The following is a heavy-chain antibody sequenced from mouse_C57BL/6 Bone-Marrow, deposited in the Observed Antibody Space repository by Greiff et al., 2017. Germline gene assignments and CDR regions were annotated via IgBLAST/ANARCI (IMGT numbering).Heavy chain of an antibody. CDR3: ARALTGTRDFDY. CDR2: IDPEDGET. Sequence: EVQLQQSGAELVKPGASVKLSCTASGFNIKDYYMHWVKQRTEQGLEWIGRIDPEDGETKYAPKFPGKATITADTSSNTAYLQLSSLTSEDTAVYYCARALTGTRDFDYWGQGTTLTVSS. D-gene: IGHD4-1*01. J-gene: IGHJ2*01. V-gene: IGHV14-2*01. CDR1: GFNIKDYY.